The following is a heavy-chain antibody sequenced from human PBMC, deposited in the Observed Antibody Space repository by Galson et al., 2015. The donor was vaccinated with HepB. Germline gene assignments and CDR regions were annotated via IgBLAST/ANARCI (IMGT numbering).Heavy chain of an antibody. D-gene: IGHD1-26*01. Sequence: CAISGDSVSSNSAAWSWIRQSPSRGLEWLGRTYYRSKWYSDYGVSVRGRIAVTPDTSKNRFSLQLNSVTPEDTAVYYCARYGSLGWFFDLWGRGTLVTVSS. CDR3: ARYGSLGWFFDL. V-gene: IGHV6-1*01. CDR2: TYYRSKWYS. CDR1: GDSVSSNSAA. J-gene: IGHJ2*01.